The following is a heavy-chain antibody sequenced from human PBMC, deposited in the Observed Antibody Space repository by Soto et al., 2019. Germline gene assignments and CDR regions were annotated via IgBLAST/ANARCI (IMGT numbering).Heavy chain of an antibody. CDR3: AHTDIVVVVAATLLPVTYYFDY. J-gene: IGHJ4*02. CDR2: IYWDDDK. D-gene: IGHD2-15*01. V-gene: IGHV2-5*02. Sequence: QITLKESGPTLVKPTQTLTLTCTFSGFSLSTSGVGVGWIRQPPGKALEWLALIYWDDDKRYSPSLKSRLTITKDTSKKQVVLTMTNMDPVDTATYYCAHTDIVVVVAATLLPVTYYFDYWGQGTLVTVSS. CDR1: GFSLSTSGVG.